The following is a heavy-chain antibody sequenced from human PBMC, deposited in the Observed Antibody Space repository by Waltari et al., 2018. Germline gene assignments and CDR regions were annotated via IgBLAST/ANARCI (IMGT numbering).Heavy chain of an antibody. CDR1: GYSFTSYW. V-gene: IGHV5-51*01. Sequence: EVQLVQSGAEVKKPGESLKISCKGSGYSFTSYWIGWVRQMPGKGLEWMGITYPVDSDTRYSPSFQGQVTISADKSISTAYLQWSSLKASDTAMYYCARQVTMVRGVIEAMDVWGKGTTVTVSS. CDR2: TYPVDSDT. J-gene: IGHJ6*04. D-gene: IGHD3-10*01. CDR3: ARQVTMVRGVIEAMDV.